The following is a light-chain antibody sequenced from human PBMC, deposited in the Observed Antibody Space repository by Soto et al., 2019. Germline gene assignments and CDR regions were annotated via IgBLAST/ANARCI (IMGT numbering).Light chain of an antibody. CDR2: AAS. V-gene: IGKV1-39*01. CDR1: QSISTY. CDR3: QQSYGIPNT. J-gene: IGKJ2*01. Sequence: DIQMTQSPSSLSASVGDRVTITCRASQSISTYLNWYQQKPGKAPKLLIYAASSLQSGVPSRFSGSGSGTDFTLTITSLQPEDFATFYCQQSYGIPNTFGQGTKLEIK.